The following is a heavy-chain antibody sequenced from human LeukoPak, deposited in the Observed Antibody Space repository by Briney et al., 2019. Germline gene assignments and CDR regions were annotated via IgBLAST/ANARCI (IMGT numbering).Heavy chain of an antibody. CDR1: GFTFSNYA. J-gene: IGHJ6*02. CDR3: ARDPETSLYDYVWGSYGMDV. D-gene: IGHD3-16*01. Sequence: GGSLRLSCAASGFTFSNYAMNWVRQAPGKGLEWVSTISVSTDNTYYADSVKGRFTISRDNSKNTLYLQMNSLRAEDTAVYYCARDPETSLYDYVWGSYGMDVWGQGTTVTVPS. V-gene: IGHV3-23*01. CDR2: ISVSTDNT.